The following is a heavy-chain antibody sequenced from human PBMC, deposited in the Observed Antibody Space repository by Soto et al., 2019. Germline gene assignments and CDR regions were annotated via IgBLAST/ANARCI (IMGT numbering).Heavy chain of an antibody. V-gene: IGHV1-69*06. CDR3: ARGDGYNLFDY. J-gene: IGHJ4*02. D-gene: IGHD5-12*01. Sequence: GASVKVSCKASGGTFSSYAISWVRQAPGQGLEWMGGIIPIFGTANYAQKFQGRVTITADKSTSTAYMGLSSLRSEDTAVYYCARGDGYNLFDYWGQGTLVTVSS. CDR1: GGTFSSYA. CDR2: IIPIFGTA.